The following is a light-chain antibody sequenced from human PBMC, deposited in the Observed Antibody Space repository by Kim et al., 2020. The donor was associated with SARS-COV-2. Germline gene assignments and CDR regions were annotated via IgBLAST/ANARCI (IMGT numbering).Light chain of an antibody. Sequence: SPVERVTLSCKASQSISNKLAWYQQKPGQAPRLLIYGASTRATGIPARFSGSGSGTEFTLDISSLQSEDFAVYYCQQYYNWPPVTFGGGTKVDIK. J-gene: IGKJ4*01. V-gene: IGKV3-15*01. CDR2: GAS. CDR1: QSISNK. CDR3: QQYYNWPPVT.